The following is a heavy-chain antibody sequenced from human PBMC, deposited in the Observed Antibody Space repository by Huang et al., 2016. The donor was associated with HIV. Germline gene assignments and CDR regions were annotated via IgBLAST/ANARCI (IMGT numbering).Heavy chain of an antibody. J-gene: IGHJ4*02. V-gene: IGHV3-11*04. CDR2: MSRTGNTI. CDR3: ARKGRDDFWSGYPDY. D-gene: IGHD3-3*01. Sequence: QVQLVESGGGLVKPGGSLRLSCAASGFTFSDYYMSWIRQAPGKGLEWVSYMSRTGNTIDYPDSVKGRFTISRDNAKNSLFLQMNSLRAEDTAIYYCARKGRDDFWSGYPDYWGQGTLVTVSS. CDR1: GFTFSDYY.